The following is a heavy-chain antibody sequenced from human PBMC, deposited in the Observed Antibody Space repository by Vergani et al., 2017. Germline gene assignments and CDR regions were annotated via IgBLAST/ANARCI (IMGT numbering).Heavy chain of an antibody. D-gene: IGHD1-7*01. CDR2: IYYSGST. V-gene: IGHV4-59*01. J-gene: IGHJ4*02. Sequence: QVQLQESGPGLVKPSETLSLTCTVSGGSISSYYWSWIRQPPGKGLEWIGYIYYSGSTNYNPSLKSRVTISVDTSKNQSSLKLSSVTAADTAVYYCARGTGRGTTGGVDDYWGQGTLVTVSS. CDR3: ARGTGRGTTGGVDDY. CDR1: GGSISSYY.